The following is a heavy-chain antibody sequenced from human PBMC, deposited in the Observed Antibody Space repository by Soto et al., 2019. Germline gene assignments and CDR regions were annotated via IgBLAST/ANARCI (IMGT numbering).Heavy chain of an antibody. Sequence: GGSLRLSCAASGFTFSSYAMHWVRQAPGKGLGWVAVISYDGSNKYYADSVKGRITISRDNSKNTLYLQMNSLRAEDTAVYYCARDRIVGSYPYYYYGMDVWGQGTTVTVSS. J-gene: IGHJ6*02. CDR3: ARDRIVGSYPYYYYGMDV. CDR1: GFTFSSYA. CDR2: ISYDGSNK. V-gene: IGHV3-30-3*01. D-gene: IGHD3-16*02.